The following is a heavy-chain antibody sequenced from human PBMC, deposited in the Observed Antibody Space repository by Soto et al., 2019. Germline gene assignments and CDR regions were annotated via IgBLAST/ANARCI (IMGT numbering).Heavy chain of an antibody. D-gene: IGHD3-9*01. Sequence: QVQLQETGPGLVKPSGTLSLTCAVSGGSISSSNWWSWVRQPPGKGLEWIGEIYHSGSTNYKPSLKSRVTISVDKSKNQFSLNLSSVTAADTAVYYCARGHQYYDILVGMDVWGQGTTVTVSS. CDR2: IYHSGST. CDR3: ARGHQYYDILVGMDV. V-gene: IGHV4-4*02. J-gene: IGHJ6*02. CDR1: GGSISSSNW.